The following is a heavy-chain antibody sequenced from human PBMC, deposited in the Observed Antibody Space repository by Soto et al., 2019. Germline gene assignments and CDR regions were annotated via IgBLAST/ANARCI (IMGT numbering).Heavy chain of an antibody. CDR3: SRVDPGETSPFDH. J-gene: IGHJ4*01. CDR2: INPFDGSR. CDR1: GYIFTSYY. Sequence: ASVKVSCKPSGYIFTSYYIHWVRQAPGQGLEWMGWINPFDGSRMFAQSFQGRVTMTRDTSTSTVYMEVSSLRSEDTAVYYCSRVDPGETSPFDHWG. V-gene: IGHV1-46*03. D-gene: IGHD3-10*01.